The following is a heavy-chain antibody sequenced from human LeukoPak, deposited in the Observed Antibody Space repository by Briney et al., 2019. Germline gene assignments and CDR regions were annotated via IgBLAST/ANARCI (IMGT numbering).Heavy chain of an antibody. V-gene: IGHV1-2*02. Sequence: ASAKVSCKASGYTLTGYYMHWVRQAPGQGLEWMGWINPNSGGTNYAQKFQGRVTMTRDTSISTAYMELSRLRSDDTAVYYCATSSIAASSDGYFDCWGQGTLVTVSS. D-gene: IGHD6-13*01. CDR3: ATSSIAASSDGYFDC. J-gene: IGHJ4*02. CDR2: INPNSGGT. CDR1: GYTLTGYY.